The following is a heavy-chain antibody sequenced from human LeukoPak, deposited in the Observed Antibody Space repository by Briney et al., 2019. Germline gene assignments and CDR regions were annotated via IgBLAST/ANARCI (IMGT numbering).Heavy chain of an antibody. D-gene: IGHD1-14*01. Sequence: GGSLRLSCAASGFTFSTYAMTWVRQAPGKGLEWVANINEDGSEKNYVDSVKGRFTISRGNAENSLYVQMNSLGAEDTAVYYCATDRKSDWRNRFDYWGQGALVTVSS. CDR2: INEDGSEK. CDR1: GFTFSTYA. J-gene: IGHJ4*02. V-gene: IGHV3-7*01. CDR3: ATDRKSDWRNRFDY.